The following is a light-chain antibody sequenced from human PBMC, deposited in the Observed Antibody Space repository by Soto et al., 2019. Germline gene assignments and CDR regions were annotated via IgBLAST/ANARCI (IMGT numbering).Light chain of an antibody. J-gene: IGLJ1*01. CDR3: SSYTSSGTL. CDR1: SGDVGGYHY. CDR2: DVS. V-gene: IGLV2-14*03. Sequence: QSVLTQPASVCGSPGQSITISCTGTSGDVGGYHYVSWYQHHPGKAPKLMIYDVSDWPSGVSHRFSGSKSGNTASLTISGLQAEDEADYYCSSYTSSGTLFGTGTKVTVL.